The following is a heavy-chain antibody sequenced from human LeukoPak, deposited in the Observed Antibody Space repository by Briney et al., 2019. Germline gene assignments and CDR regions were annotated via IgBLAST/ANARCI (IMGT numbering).Heavy chain of an antibody. D-gene: IGHD6-13*01. Sequence: GGSLRLSCAASGFTFSSYSMNWVRQAPGKGLEWVSCISSSSSYIYYADSVKGRFTISRDNAKNPLYLQMNSLRAEDTAVYYCARDHRCSSWYCRENNWFDPSGQGTLVTVSS. CDR2: ISSSSSYI. V-gene: IGHV3-21*01. CDR3: ARDHRCSSWYCRENNWFDP. CDR1: GFTFSSYS. J-gene: IGHJ5*02.